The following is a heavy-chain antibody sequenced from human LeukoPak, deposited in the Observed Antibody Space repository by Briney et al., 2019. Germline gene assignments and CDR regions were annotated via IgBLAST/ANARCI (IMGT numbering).Heavy chain of an antibody. CDR2: IYYSGST. Sequence: TSETLSLTCAVYGEPFSGYYWSWIRQPPGKGLEWIGYIYYSGSTNYNPSLKSRVTISVDTSKNQFSLKLSSVTAADTAVYYCARVMGGSYSTLLDYWGQGTLVTVSS. CDR3: ARVMGGSYSTLLDY. D-gene: IGHD1-26*01. CDR1: GEPFSGYY. J-gene: IGHJ4*02. V-gene: IGHV4-59*01.